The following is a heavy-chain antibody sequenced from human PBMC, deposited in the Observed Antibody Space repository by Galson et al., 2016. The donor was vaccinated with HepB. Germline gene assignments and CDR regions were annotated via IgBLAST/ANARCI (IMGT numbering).Heavy chain of an antibody. CDR1: GFSLSTSGVG. CDR2: IYWDDDK. Sequence: PALVKPTQTLTLTCTFSGFSLSTSGVGVGWIRQPPGKALEWLALIYWDDDKRYSPSLKSRLTITKDTSTNQVVLIMTNMDPVDTATYFCAHSPVRVDPYSDYPHLCFQHWGQGTLVTVSS. J-gene: IGHJ1*01. D-gene: IGHD4-11*01. CDR3: AHSPVRVDPYSDYPHLCFQH. V-gene: IGHV2-5*02.